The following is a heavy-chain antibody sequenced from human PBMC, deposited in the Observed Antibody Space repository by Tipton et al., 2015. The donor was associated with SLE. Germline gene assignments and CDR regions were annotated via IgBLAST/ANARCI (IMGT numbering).Heavy chain of an antibody. CDR3: ARGIGAFDI. CDR1: GYSISSGYY. V-gene: IGHV4-38-2*02. J-gene: IGHJ3*02. CDR2: INHSGRT. Sequence: TLSLTCTVSGYSISSGYYWGWIRQPPGRGLEWIGEINHSGRTNYKSSLKSRVTISVDTSKNQFSLKLSSVTAADTAVYYCARGIGAFDIWGQGTMVTVSS.